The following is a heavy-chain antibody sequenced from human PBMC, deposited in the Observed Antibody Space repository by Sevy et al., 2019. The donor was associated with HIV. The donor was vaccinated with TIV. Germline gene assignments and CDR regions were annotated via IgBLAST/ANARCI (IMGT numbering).Heavy chain of an antibody. V-gene: IGHV4-4*07. CDR3: ARSNWVTATNGFSKSYYFDY. CDR2: INTSGST. Sequence: SETLSLTCTVSGDSFSSYFWAWIRQPAGKGLGWIGRINTSGSTNYNPSLKSQVPMSVDTSKSQFSLKVTSLTAADTAIYFCARSNWVTATNGFSKSYYFDYWGQGSLVTISS. D-gene: IGHD7-27*01. J-gene: IGHJ4*02. CDR1: GDSFSSYF.